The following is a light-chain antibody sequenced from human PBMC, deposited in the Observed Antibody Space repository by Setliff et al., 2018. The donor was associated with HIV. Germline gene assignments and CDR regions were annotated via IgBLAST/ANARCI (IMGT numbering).Light chain of an antibody. CDR1: SNDVGGYNY. CDR2: EVS. V-gene: IGLV2-14*01. Sequence: QSVLTQPPSVSGSPGQSITISCTGSSNDVGGYNYVSWYQQRPGKAPKLMISEVSNRPSGVSNRFSGSKSGNTASLTISGLQAEDEADYYCSSYTSGSTRVFGTGTKVTVL. CDR3: SSYTSGSTRV. J-gene: IGLJ1*01.